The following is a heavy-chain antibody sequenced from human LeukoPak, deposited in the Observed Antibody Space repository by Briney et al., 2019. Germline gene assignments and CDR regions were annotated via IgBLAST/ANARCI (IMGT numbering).Heavy chain of an antibody. V-gene: IGHV3-9*03. J-gene: IGHJ3*02. CDR2: ISWNSGSI. CDR3: AKDHYGDYQMAFDI. D-gene: IGHD4-17*01. Sequence: GRSLRLSCAASGFTFDDYAMHWVRQAPGKGLGWVSGISWNSGSIGYADSVKGRFTISRDNAKNSLYLQMNSLRAEDMALYYCAKDHYGDYQMAFDIWGQGTMVTVSS. CDR1: GFTFDDYA.